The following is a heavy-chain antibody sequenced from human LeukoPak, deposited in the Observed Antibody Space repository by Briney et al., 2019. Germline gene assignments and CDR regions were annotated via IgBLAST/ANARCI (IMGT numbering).Heavy chain of an antibody. Sequence: GASLQISGEGAGSIFTSYWIGWVRPLPGKGVEGMGIIYPGDSDTKYSPSFQGQVTISADKSISTAYLQWSSLKASDTAMYYCARLRGWYSSPSYWGQGTLVTVSS. V-gene: IGHV5-51*01. D-gene: IGHD6-19*01. J-gene: IGHJ4*02. CDR3: ARLRGWYSSPSY. CDR1: GSIFTSYW. CDR2: IYPGDSDT.